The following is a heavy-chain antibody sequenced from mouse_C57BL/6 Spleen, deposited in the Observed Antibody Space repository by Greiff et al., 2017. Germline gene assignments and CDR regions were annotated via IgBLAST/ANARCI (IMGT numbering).Heavy chain of an antibody. V-gene: IGHV5-6*01. D-gene: IGHD2-4*01. CDR1: GFTFSSYG. CDR2: ISSGGSYT. J-gene: IGHJ2*01. Sequence: EVQVVESGGDLVKPGGSLKLSCAASGFTFSSYGMSWVRQTPGKRLEWVATISSGGSYTYYPDSVKGRFTISRENAKNTLYLQVSSLKSEDTAMYYCARRGNYGNLDDDWGQGTTLTVSS. CDR3: ARRGNYGNLDDD.